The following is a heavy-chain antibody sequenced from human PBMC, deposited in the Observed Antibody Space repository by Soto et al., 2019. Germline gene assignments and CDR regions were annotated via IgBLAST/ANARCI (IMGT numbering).Heavy chain of an antibody. CDR1: GYTFTGYY. D-gene: IGHD3-22*01. CDR2: INPNSGGT. CDR3: ARLRSSAPPGYFQH. Sequence: ASVKVSCKASGYTFTGYYMHWVRQAPGQGLEWMGWINPNSGGTNYAQNFQGRVTMTRDTSISTAYMDLSRLRSDDTAVYYCARLRSSAPPGYFQHWGQGTLVTVSS. J-gene: IGHJ1*01. V-gene: IGHV1-2*02.